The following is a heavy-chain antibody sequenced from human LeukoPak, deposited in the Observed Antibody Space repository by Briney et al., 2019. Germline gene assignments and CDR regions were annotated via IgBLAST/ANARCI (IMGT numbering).Heavy chain of an antibody. Sequence: MTSETLSLTCAVYGGSFSGYYWSWIRQPPGKGLEWIGEINHSGSTNYNPSLKSRVTISVDTSKNQFSLKLSSVAAADTAVYYCARDRDNIAAAGTCAGVRDRYNWFDPWGQGTLVTVSS. V-gene: IGHV4-34*01. CDR1: GGSFSGYY. D-gene: IGHD6-13*01. CDR2: INHSGST. J-gene: IGHJ5*02. CDR3: ARDRDNIAAAGTCAGVRDRYNWFDP.